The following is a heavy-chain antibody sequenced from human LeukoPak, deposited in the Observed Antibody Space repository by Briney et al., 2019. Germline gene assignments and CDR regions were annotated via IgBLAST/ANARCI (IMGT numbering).Heavy chain of an antibody. CDR2: IWNVGNDK. CDR1: AFTFSTYG. Sequence: PGGSLRLACAASAFTFSTYGMHWVRQAPGKGLEWVASIWNVGNDKFYADSVRGRFTISRDNSQNTLYLHMRSLRDDDTAFYYCAKDLDYGDYGPDFEYRGQGTLVTVSS. CDR3: AKDLDYGDYGPDFEY. V-gene: IGHV3-33*06. J-gene: IGHJ4*02. D-gene: IGHD4-17*01.